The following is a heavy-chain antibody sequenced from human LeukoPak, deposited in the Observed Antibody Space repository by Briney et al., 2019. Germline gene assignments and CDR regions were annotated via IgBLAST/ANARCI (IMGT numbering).Heavy chain of an antibody. Sequence: GESLKISCKGSGYSFSTYWIGWVRQMPGKGLECLGVIYPGDSDTRYSPSFQGQVTISADKSISTAYLQWSSLRASDTAIYYCARRTYSSSSIALDYWGQGTLVTVSS. J-gene: IGHJ4*02. V-gene: IGHV5-51*01. CDR3: ARRTYSSSSIALDY. CDR2: IYPGDSDT. CDR1: GYSFSTYW. D-gene: IGHD6-6*01.